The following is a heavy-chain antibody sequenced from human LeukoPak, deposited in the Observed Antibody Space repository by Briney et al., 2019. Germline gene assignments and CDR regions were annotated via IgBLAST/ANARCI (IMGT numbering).Heavy chain of an antibody. V-gene: IGHV3-15*01. Sequence: GGSLRLSCAASGFTFSNSWMSWVRQAPGKGLEWVGRIKRRTDDGTTDYAAAVKVRFTISRGDSNNTLDLQMNTLRAEDTGVYFCATKTASGTGGAFSYAYGMDVWGQGTTVTVSS. D-gene: IGHD2-8*02. CDR1: GFTFSNSW. CDR3: ATKTASGTGGAFSYAYGMDV. CDR2: IKRRTDDGTT. J-gene: IGHJ6*02.